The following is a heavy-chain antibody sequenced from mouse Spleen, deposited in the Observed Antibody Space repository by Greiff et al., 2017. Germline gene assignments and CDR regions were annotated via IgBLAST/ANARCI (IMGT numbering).Heavy chain of an antibody. CDR1: GYSITSGYY. D-gene: IGHD1-1*01. CDR2: ISYDGSN. CDR3: ASLYYYGSSYGRVYFDY. Sequence: EVKLMESGPGLVKPSQSLSLTCSVTGYSITSGYYWNWIRQFPGNKLEWMGYISYDGSNNYNPSLKNRISITRDTSKNQFFLKLNSVTTEDTATYYCASLYYYGSSYGRVYFDYWGQGTTLTVSS. J-gene: IGHJ2*01. V-gene: IGHV3-6*01.